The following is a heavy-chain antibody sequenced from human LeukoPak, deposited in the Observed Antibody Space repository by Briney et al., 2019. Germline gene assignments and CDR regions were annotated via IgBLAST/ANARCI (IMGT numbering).Heavy chain of an antibody. CDR1: GFIFNNYA. V-gene: IGHV3-9*01. CDR2: ISWNSGSI. Sequence: GGSLRLSCAGSGFIFNNYAMHWVRQPPGKGLEWVSGISWNSGSIDYADSVKGRFTISRDNSKNTLYLQMNSLRAEDTAVYYCARDRSYYDYWGQGTLVTVSS. J-gene: IGHJ4*02. CDR3: ARDRSYYDY.